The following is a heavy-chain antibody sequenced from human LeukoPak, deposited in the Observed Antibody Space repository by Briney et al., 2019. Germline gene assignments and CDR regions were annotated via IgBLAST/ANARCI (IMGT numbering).Heavy chain of an antibody. V-gene: IGHV3-30-3*01. CDR2: ISYDGSNK. J-gene: IGHJ4*02. CDR1: GFTFSSYA. CDR3: ARNDYGLYYFDY. D-gene: IGHD4-17*01. Sequence: PGGSLRLSCAASGFTFSSYAAHWVRQAPGKGLEWVAIISYDGSNKYYADSVKGRFTISRDNYKNTLYLQMNSQRAEDTAVYYCARNDYGLYYFDYWGQGTMVTVSS.